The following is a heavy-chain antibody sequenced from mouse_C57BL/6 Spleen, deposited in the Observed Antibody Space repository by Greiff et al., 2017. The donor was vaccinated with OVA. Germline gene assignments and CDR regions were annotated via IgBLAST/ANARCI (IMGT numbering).Heavy chain of an antibody. D-gene: IGHD2-4*01. CDR3: ARMDDYDGWFAY. CDR1: GFTFSDAW. Sequence: EVMLVESGGGLVQPGGSMKLSCAASGFTFSDAWMDWVRQSPEKGLEWVAEIRNKANNHATYYAESVKGRFTISRDDSKSSVYLQMNSLRAEDTGIYYCARMDDYDGWFAYWGQGTLVTVSA. CDR2: IRNKANNHAT. J-gene: IGHJ3*01. V-gene: IGHV6-6*01.